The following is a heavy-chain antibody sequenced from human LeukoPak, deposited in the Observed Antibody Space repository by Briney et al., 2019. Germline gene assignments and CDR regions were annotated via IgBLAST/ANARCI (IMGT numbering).Heavy chain of an antibody. Sequence: PSETLSLTCAVYGGSFSGYYWSWIRQPPGKGLEWIGEINHSGSTNYNPSLKSRVTISVDTSKNQFSLKLSSVTAADTAVYCCARAHLGLGYWGQGTLVTVSS. CDR3: ARAHLGLGY. CDR2: INHSGST. CDR1: GGSFSGYY. D-gene: IGHD7-27*01. V-gene: IGHV4-34*01. J-gene: IGHJ4*02.